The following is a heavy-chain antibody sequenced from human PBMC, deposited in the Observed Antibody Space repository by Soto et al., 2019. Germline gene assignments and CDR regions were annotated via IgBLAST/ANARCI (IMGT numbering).Heavy chain of an antibody. CDR2: IYPGDSDT. CDR3: ARRVTARGDAFDI. CDR1: GYSFTSYW. D-gene: IGHD5-18*01. Sequence: PGESLKISYKGSGYSFTSYWSGWVRQMPGKGLEWMGIIYPGDSDTRYSPSFQGQVTISADKSISTAYLQWSSLKASDTAMYYCARRVTARGDAFDIWGQGTMVTVS. J-gene: IGHJ3*02. V-gene: IGHV5-51*01.